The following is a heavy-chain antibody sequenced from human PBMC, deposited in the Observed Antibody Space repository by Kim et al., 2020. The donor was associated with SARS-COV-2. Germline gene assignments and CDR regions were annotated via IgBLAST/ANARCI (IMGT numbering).Heavy chain of an antibody. Sequence: NYTPSLKSRVTISVDTSKNQFSLKLSSVTAAETAVYYCARLVLRGWAFDIWGQGTMVTVSS. D-gene: IGHD2-15*01. J-gene: IGHJ3*02. V-gene: IGHV4-59*08. CDR3: ARLVLRGWAFDI.